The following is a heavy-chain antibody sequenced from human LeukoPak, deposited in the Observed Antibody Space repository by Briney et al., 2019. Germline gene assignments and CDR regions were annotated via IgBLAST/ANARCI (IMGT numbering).Heavy chain of an antibody. CDR3: ARDPPSSIAGRPIFDY. V-gene: IGHV1-2*02. CDR1: GYTFTGYY. CDR2: INPNSGGT. J-gene: IGHJ4*02. D-gene: IGHD6-6*01. Sequence: ASVKVSCKASGYTFTGYYMHWVRRAPGQGLEWMGWINPNSGGTNYAQKFQGRVTMTWDTSISTAYMELSRLTSDDTAVYYCARDPPSSIAGRPIFDYWGQGTLVTVSS.